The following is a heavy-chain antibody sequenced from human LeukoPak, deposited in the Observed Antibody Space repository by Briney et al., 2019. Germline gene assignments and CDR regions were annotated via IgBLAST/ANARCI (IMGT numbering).Heavy chain of an antibody. CDR3: ARERSMVRGMSWFDP. CDR1: GGSVNGGGYY. V-gene: IGHV4-30-2*06. Sequence: SETLSLTCTISGGSVNGGGYYWSWIRQSPGKGLEWIGYIYHSGSTNYNPSLKSRVTISVDRFKNHFSLKLKSVTAADTAVYYCARERSMVRGMSWFDPWGQGTLVTVSS. CDR2: IYHSGST. D-gene: IGHD3-10*01. J-gene: IGHJ5*02.